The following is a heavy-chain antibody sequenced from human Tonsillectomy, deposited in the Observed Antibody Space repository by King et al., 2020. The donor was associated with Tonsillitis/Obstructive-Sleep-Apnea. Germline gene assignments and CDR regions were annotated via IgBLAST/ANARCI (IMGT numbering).Heavy chain of an antibody. CDR3: ARDLGYCSSTSCYTWYFDL. J-gene: IGHJ2*01. V-gene: IGHV1-2*04. CDR1: GYTFTGYY. D-gene: IGHD2-2*02. Sequence: VQLVESGAEVKKPGASVKVSCKASGYTFTGYYMHWVRQAPGQGLEWMGWINPNRGGTNYAQKFQGWVTMTRDTSISTAYMELSRLRSDDTAVYYCARDLGYCSSTSCYTWYFDLWGRGTLVTVSS. CDR2: INPNRGGT.